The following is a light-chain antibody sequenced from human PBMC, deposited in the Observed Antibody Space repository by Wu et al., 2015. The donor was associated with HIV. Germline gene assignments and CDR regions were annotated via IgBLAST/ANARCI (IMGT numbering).Light chain of an antibody. CDR3: QQFGDWPLT. V-gene: IGKV3-11*01. J-gene: IGKJ5*01. CDR2: DAS. Sequence: PGERATLSCRASQTVSSNLAWYQQKPGQAPRLLMYDASSRATGIPARFSGSGSGTDFTLSISSLEPEDFAVYYCQQFGDWPLTFGQGTRLDIK. CDR1: QTVSSN.